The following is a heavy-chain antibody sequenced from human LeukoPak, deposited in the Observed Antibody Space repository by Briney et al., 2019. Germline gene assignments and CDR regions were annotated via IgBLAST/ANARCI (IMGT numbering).Heavy chain of an antibody. J-gene: IGHJ6*03. D-gene: IGHD1-14*01. CDR3: TRDRRPSYLTDCYMDV. CDR2: IRNKAYGGTT. CDR1: GFIFGDYA. Sequence: GRSLRLSCAASGFIFGDYATTWDRQAPGKGLEWVGFIRNKAYGGTTEYAASVQGRFTISREDSKSIAYLQMNSLKTEDTAVYYCTRDRRPSYLTDCYMDVWGKGTTVTVSS. V-gene: IGHV3-49*04.